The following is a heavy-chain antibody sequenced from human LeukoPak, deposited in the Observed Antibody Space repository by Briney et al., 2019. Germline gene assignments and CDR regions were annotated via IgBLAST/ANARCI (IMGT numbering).Heavy chain of an antibody. CDR2: ISGSGGST. CDR3: ANPYSSSWYLFDY. D-gene: IGHD6-13*01. CDR1: GFTFSSYA. J-gene: IGHJ4*02. V-gene: IGHV3-23*01. Sequence: PGGSLRLSCAASGFTFSSYAMSWARQAPGKGLEWVSAISGSGGSTYYADSVKGRFTISRDNSKNTLYLQMNSLRAEDTAVYYCANPYSSSWYLFDYWGQGTLVTVSS.